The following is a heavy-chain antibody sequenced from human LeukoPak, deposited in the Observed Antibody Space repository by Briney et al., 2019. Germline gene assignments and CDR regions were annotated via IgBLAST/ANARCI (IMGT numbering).Heavy chain of an antibody. CDR2: ICDSGACT. CDR1: GFTFSIYA. CDR3: AKDLYGNFDY. V-gene: IGHV3-23*01. D-gene: IGHD2/OR15-2a*01. Sequence: GGSLRLFCAASGFTFSIYAMSWVRQAPGKGLEWVSSICDSGACTFYGDSVNGRFTVSRDNSENTLYLQMNSLRVEDTAVYYCAKDLYGNFDYWGQGTLVTVSS. J-gene: IGHJ4*02.